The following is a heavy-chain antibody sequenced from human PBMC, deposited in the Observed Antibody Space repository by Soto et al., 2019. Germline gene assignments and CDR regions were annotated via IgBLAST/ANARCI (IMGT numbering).Heavy chain of an antibody. V-gene: IGHV3-23*01. D-gene: IGHD1-1*01. Sequence: GGSLRLSCAASGFTFSSVAMTWVRQAPGKGLEWVSSISDNGGNTDYADSVRGRFTLSRDNSKNTLYLQMNHLKAEDAAVYYCAKLYWNPRYFDYWGQGARVTVSS. CDR1: GFTFSSVA. CDR2: ISDNGGNT. CDR3: AKLYWNPRYFDY. J-gene: IGHJ4*02.